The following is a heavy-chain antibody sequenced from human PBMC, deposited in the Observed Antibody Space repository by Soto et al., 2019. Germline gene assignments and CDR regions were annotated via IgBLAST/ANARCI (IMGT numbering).Heavy chain of an antibody. J-gene: IGHJ4*02. CDR3: ARARGGYGLFGS. V-gene: IGHV4-30-2*01. D-gene: IGHD5-12*01. Sequence: SETLSLTCTVSGGSISNAAYSWSWIRQPPGKGLEWIGYIYPSGMPFYNPSLRSRVTISIDRSNDQFFLNLKSVTAADTAVDHCARARGGYGLFGSWGQGTLVTVSS. CDR2: IYPSGMP. CDR1: GGSISNAAYS.